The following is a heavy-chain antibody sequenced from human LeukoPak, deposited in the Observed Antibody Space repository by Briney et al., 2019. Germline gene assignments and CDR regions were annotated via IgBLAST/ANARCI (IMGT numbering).Heavy chain of an antibody. CDR3: AKDDCSGGSCYSDY. CDR2: ISGSGGST. CDR1: GFTFSSYA. V-gene: IGHV3-23*01. J-gene: IGHJ4*02. D-gene: IGHD2-15*01. Sequence: GGSLRLSCAASGFTFSSYAMSWVRQAPGKGLEWVSAISGSGGSTYYADSVKGRFTISRDNSKNTLYLQMNSLRAEDTAVYYCAKDDCSGGSCYSDYWGQGTPVTVSS.